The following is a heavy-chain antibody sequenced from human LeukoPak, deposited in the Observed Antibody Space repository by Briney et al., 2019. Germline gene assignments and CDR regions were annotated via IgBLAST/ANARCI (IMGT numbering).Heavy chain of an antibody. V-gene: IGHV5-51*01. CDR3: ARQWRRTGTTGKGAFDI. D-gene: IGHD1-1*01. J-gene: IGHJ3*02. CDR1: GYSFTSYW. Sequence: GESLKISCKASGYSFTSYWISWVRQMPGKGLEWIGIIYPGDSDTRYSPSFQGQVTISADKSISTAYLQWSSLKASDTAMYYCARQWRRTGTTGKGAFDIWGQGTMVTVSS. CDR2: IYPGDSDT.